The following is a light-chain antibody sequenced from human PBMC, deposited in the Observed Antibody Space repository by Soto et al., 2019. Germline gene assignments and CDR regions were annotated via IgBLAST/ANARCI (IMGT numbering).Light chain of an antibody. J-gene: IGLJ2*01. CDR3: QSYDTTLSSWG. V-gene: IGLV1-40*01. CDR2: GNT. Sequence: QSVLTQAPSVSGAPGQRVTISCTGSSSNIGAGYDVQWYQHLPGTAPKLLIHGNTNRPSGVPDRFSGSKSGTSASLAITALQAEDEGDYYCQSYDTTLSSWGFGGGTKVTVL. CDR1: SSNIGAGYD.